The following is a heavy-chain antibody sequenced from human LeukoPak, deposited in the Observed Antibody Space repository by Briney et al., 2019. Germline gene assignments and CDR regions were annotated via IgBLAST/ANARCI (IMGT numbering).Heavy chain of an antibody. CDR1: GYTFTKYY. D-gene: IGHD6-6*01. Sequence: ASVKVSCKASGYTFTKYYMHWVRQAPGQGLEWMGIINPSGGSTSYAQKFQGRVTMTRDTSTSRVYMEVSSLRSEDTAVYYCARDSNSGAFDIWGQETMVTVSS. V-gene: IGHV1-46*01. CDR3: ARDSNSGAFDI. J-gene: IGHJ3*02. CDR2: INPSGGST.